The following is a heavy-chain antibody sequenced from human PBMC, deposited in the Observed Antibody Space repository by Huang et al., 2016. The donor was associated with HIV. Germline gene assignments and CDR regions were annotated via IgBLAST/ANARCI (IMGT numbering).Heavy chain of an antibody. V-gene: IGHV4-39*01. D-gene: IGHD3-10*01. CDR2: ISYSGST. Sequence: QLQLQESGPGLVKPSETLSLTCTVSGGSISSSRYSGAWIRQPPGKGLECIGSISYSGSTYYNPSLKSRVTISVDTSKNQFSLKLSSVTAADTAVYYCARLSIGATFGFDIWGQGTMVTVSS. CDR3: ARLSIGATFGFDI. CDR1: GGSISSSRYS. J-gene: IGHJ3*02.